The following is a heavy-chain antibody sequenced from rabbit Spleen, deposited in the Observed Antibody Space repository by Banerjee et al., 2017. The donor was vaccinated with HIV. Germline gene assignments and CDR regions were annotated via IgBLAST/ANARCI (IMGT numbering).Heavy chain of an antibody. V-gene: IGHV1S43*01. CDR1: GFDISRYY. J-gene: IGHJ4*01. CDR2: IYAGSSGST. Sequence: QEQLEESGGGLVKPGGTLTLTCTASGFDISRYYMCWVRQAPGKGLEWIACIYAGSSGSTYYASWAKGRFTITRGSSLNTVDLRMTSLTAADTATYFCARDRGHGGITYGDGFDLWGPGTLVTVS. CDR3: ARDRGHGGITYGDGFDL. D-gene: IGHD2-1*01.